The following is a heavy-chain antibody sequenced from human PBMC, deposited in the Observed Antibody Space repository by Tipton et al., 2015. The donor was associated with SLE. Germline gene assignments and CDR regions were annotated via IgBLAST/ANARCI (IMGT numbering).Heavy chain of an antibody. CDR2: MWYDGSNK. Sequence: SLRLSCAASGFTFSNYGMHWVRQAPGKGLEWVAVMWYDGSNKYSADSVKGRFTISRDNSKNTPYLQMNSLRAEDTAVYYCARVLTPYYGMDVWGQGTTVTVS. J-gene: IGHJ6*02. CDR1: GFTFSNYG. V-gene: IGHV3-33*01. D-gene: IGHD3-9*01. CDR3: ARVLTPYYGMDV.